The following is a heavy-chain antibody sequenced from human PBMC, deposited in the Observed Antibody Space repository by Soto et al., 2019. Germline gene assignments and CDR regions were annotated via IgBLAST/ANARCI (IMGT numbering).Heavy chain of an antibody. D-gene: IGHD1-1*01. CDR3: VRDGTKTLRDWFDP. CDR1: GASISGFY. Sequence: PSATLSLTCTVSGASISGFYWSWIRKSAGKGLEWIGRIYATGTTDYNPSLKSRVMMSVDTSKKQFSLKLRSVTDADTAVYYCVRDGTKTLRDWFDPWGQGISVTVSS. V-gene: IGHV4-4*07. J-gene: IGHJ5*02. CDR2: IYATGTT.